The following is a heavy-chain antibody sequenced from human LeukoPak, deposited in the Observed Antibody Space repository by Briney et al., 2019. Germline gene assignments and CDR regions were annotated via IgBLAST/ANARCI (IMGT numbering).Heavy chain of an antibody. V-gene: IGHV4-34*01. CDR1: GGSFSGYY. D-gene: IGHD3-9*01. CDR3: ARGDSGRVLRYFDWLQKPKYYYYYYMDV. CDR2: INHSGST. J-gene: IGHJ6*03. Sequence: SETLSLTCAVYGGSFSGYYWSWIRQPPGKGLEWIGEINHSGSTNYNPSLKSRVTISVDTSKNQFPLKLSSVTAADTAVYYCARGDSGRVLRYFDWLQKPKYYYYYYMDVWGKGTTVTVSS.